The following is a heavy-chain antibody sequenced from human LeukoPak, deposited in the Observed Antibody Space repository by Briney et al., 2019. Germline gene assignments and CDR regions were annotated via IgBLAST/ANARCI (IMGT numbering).Heavy chain of an antibody. J-gene: IGHJ4*02. CDR1: EYTFTGYY. V-gene: IGHV1-2*02. Sequence: ASVKVSCKASEYTFTGYYIHWVRQAPGQGLEWMGWIDPNTGDSNYVQKFQGRVTMTRDTSISTAYMELRSLRSDDTAVYYCARDHSYDFWSGYYLWGQGTLVTVSS. CDR2: IDPNTGDS. CDR3: ARDHSYDFWSGYYL. D-gene: IGHD3-3*01.